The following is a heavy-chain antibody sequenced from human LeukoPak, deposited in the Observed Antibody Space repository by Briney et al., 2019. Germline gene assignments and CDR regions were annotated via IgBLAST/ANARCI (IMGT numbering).Heavy chain of an antibody. CDR2: IDYSGST. CDR3: AKDVVHSY. D-gene: IGHD6-6*01. CDR1: GDFISSTNYY. Sequence: SETLSLTCTVPGDFISSTNYYWGWIRQPPGKGLEWIGSIDYSGSTYYNPSLKSRVTVSVDTTKNQFSLKLSSVTAADTAVYYCAKDVVHSYWGQGTLVTVSS. V-gene: IGHV4-39*07. J-gene: IGHJ4*02.